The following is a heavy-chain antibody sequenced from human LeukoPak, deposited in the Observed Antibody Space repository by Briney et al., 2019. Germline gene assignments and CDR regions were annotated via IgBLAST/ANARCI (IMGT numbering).Heavy chain of an antibody. D-gene: IGHD5-12*01. CDR1: GFTFSNYA. J-gene: IGHJ4*02. CDR3: ARASRVATFDY. CDR2: VSGSGAST. V-gene: IGHV3-23*01. Sequence: PGGSLRLSCVVSGFTFSNYAMSWVRQAPGKGLGWVSTVSGSGASTYYADSVKGRFTISRDNSKNTLYLQMNSLRAEDTAVYYCARASRVATFDYWGQGTLVTVS.